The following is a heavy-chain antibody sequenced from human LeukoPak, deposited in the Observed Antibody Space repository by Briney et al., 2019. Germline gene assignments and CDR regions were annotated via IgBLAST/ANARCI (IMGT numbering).Heavy chain of an antibody. CDR3: AKGQPSADY. Sequence: GRSLRLSCAASGFTFSSYGMHWVRQAPGKGLEWVAVISYDGSNKYYADSVKGRFTISRDNSKNTLYLQMNSLRAEDTAVYYCAKGQPSADYWGQGTLVTVSS. CDR1: GFTFSSYG. J-gene: IGHJ4*02. CDR2: ISYDGSNK. D-gene: IGHD2-2*01. V-gene: IGHV3-30*18.